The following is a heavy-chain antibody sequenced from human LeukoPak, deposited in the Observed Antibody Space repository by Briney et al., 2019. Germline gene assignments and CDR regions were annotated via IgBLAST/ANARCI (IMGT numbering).Heavy chain of an antibody. J-gene: IGHJ4*02. CDR2: INPNSGGT. CDR1: GGTFSSYA. Sequence: GASVKVSCKASGGTFSSYAISWVRQAPGQGLEWMGWINPNSGGTNYAQKFQGRVTMTRDTSISTAYMELSRLRSDDTAVYYCARGVGATRHSYFDYRGQGTLVTVSS. CDR3: ARGVGATRHSYFDY. V-gene: IGHV1-2*02. D-gene: IGHD1-26*01.